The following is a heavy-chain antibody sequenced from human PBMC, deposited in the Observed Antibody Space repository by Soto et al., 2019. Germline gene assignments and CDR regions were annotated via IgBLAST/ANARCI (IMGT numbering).Heavy chain of an antibody. CDR2: IYYSGMT. CDR3: AREGGYDSSSSSDY. D-gene: IGHD6-6*01. CDR1: GDSISSSGYY. J-gene: IGHJ4*02. Sequence: SETLSLTCTVSGDSISSSGYYWSWIRQHPGKGLEWIGYIYYSGMTSYNPSLKSRLTISVDTSKNQFSLMLSSVTAADTAVYYCAREGGYDSSSSSDYWGQGTLVTVSS. V-gene: IGHV4-31*03.